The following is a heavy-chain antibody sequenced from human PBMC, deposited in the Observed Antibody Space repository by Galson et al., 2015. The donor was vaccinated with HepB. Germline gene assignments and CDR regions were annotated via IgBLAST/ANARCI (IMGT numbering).Heavy chain of an antibody. Sequence: QSGAEVKKPGESLKISCKGSGYIFSNYWIVWVRQMHGKGLEFMGIIYPGDSDTKYSPSFQGQVTISADKSTSTAYLQWSSLKASDTAMYYCAKMSVGCFDYWGQGTLVTVAS. CDR2: IYPGDSDT. J-gene: IGHJ4*02. CDR3: AKMSVGCFDY. D-gene: IGHD1-26*01. CDR1: GYIFSNYW. V-gene: IGHV5-51*01.